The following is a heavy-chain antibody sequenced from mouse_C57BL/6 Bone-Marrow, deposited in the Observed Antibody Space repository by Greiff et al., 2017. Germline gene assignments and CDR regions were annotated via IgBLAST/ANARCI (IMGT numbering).Heavy chain of an antibody. V-gene: IGHV1-50*01. CDR3: AREIYGNYAYWYFDV. J-gene: IGHJ1*03. D-gene: IGHD2-1*01. CDR2: IDPSDSYT. CDR1: GYTLTSYW. Sequence: QVQLQQPGAELVKPGASVKLSCKASGYTLTSYWMQWVKQRPGQGLEWIGEIDPSDSYTNYNQKFKGKATLTVDTSSSTAYMQLSSLTSEDSAVYYCAREIYGNYAYWYFDVWGTGTTVTVSS.